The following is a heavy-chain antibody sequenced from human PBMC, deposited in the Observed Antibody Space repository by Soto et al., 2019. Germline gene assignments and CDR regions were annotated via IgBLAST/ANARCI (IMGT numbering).Heavy chain of an antibody. J-gene: IGHJ4*02. CDR2: IYYSGST. CDR1: GGSISSGDYY. CDR3: AREGHSSASDY. Sequence: QVQLQESGPGLVKPSQTLSLTCTVSGGSISSGDYYWSWIRQPPGKGLEWIGYIYYSGSTYYNPSLKSXXTXSXDTSKNQFSLKLSSVTAADTAVYYCAREGHSSASDYWGQGTLVTVSS. D-gene: IGHD6-6*01. V-gene: IGHV4-30-4*01.